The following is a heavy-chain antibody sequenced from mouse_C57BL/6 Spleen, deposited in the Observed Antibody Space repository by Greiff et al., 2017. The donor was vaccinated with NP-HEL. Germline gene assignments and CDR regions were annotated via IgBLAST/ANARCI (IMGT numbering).Heavy chain of an antibody. D-gene: IGHD2-10*02. J-gene: IGHJ4*01. CDR1: GFNIQDYY. CDR2: IDPADGEP. V-gene: IGHV14-2*01. CDR3: ARTLVPRAMDY. Sequence: VQLKESGAELVKPGASVKLSCTASGFNIQDYYMHWVKQRTEQGLEGIGRIDPADGEPKYAPNFQGKATITADTSSNTAYLQLSSLTSEDTAVYYCARTLVPRAMDYWGQGTSVTVSS.